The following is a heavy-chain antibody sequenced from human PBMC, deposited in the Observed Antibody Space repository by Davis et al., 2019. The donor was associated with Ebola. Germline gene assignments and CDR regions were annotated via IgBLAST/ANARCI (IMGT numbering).Heavy chain of an antibody. J-gene: IGHJ4*02. CDR2: INHSGST. CDR1: GGSFSGYY. CDR3: ARDRGYSSGWYTRY. Sequence: SETLSLTCAVYGGSFSGYYWSWIRQPPGKGLEWIGEINHSGSTNYNPSLKSRVTISVDTSKNQFSLKLSSVTAADTAVYYCARDRGYSSGWYTRYWGQGTLVTVSS. D-gene: IGHD6-19*01. V-gene: IGHV4-34*01.